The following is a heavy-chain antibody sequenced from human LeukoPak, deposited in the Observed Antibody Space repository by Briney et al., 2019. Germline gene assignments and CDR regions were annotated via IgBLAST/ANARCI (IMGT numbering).Heavy chain of an antibody. V-gene: IGHV3-21*01. Sequence: PGGSLRLSRAASGFTFSSYSMNWVRQAPGKGLEWVSSISSSSSYIYYADSVKGRFTISRDNAKNSLYLQMNSLRAEDTAVYYCARAYGARYYYYGMDVWGQGTTVTVSS. CDR2: ISSSSSYI. CDR1: GFTFSSYS. CDR3: ARAYGARYYYYGMDV. D-gene: IGHD4/OR15-4a*01. J-gene: IGHJ6*02.